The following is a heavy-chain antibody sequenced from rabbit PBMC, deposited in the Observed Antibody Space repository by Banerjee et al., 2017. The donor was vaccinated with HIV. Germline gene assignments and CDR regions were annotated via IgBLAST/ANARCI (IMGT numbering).Heavy chain of an antibody. J-gene: IGHJ4*01. V-gene: IGHV1S45*01. CDR2: INTDNIHT. CDR1: GFSLSNNYV. Sequence: QQQLVESGGGLVKPGASLTLTCKASGFSLSNNYVMCWVRQAPGKGLEWIACINTDNIHTYYASWAKGRFTISETSSTTVTLQMTSLTAADTATYFCARVGYAGVDDADYVLSGYYFNLWGPGTLVTVS. D-gene: IGHD4-2*01. CDR3: ARVGYAGVDDADYVLSGYYFNL.